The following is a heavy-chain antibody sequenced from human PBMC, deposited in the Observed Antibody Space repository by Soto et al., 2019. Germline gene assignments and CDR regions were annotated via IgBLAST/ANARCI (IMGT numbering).Heavy chain of an antibody. D-gene: IGHD6-13*01. V-gene: IGHV4-59*01. CDR1: GGSISSYY. Sequence: SETLSLTCTVSGGSISSYYWSWIRQPPGKGLEWIGYIYYSGSTNYNPSLKSRVTISVDTSKNQFSLKLSSVTAADTAVYYCARGDSSSWYGDYWGQGTLVTVSS. CDR2: IYYSGST. CDR3: ARGDSSSWYGDY. J-gene: IGHJ4*02.